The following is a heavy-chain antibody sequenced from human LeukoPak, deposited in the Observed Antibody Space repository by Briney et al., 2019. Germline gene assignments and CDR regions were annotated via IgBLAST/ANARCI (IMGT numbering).Heavy chain of an antibody. V-gene: IGHV4-34*01. Sequence: GSLRLSYAASGFTFSSYAMSWIRQPPGKGLEWIGEINHSGSTNYNPSLKSRVTISVDTSKNQISLQLSSVTAADTAVYYCARGRLAEYYDFCSGYYLVNWFDPWGQGTLVTVSS. D-gene: IGHD3-3*01. J-gene: IGHJ5*02. CDR2: INHSGST. CDR1: GFTFSSYA. CDR3: ARGRLAEYYDFCSGYYLVNWFDP.